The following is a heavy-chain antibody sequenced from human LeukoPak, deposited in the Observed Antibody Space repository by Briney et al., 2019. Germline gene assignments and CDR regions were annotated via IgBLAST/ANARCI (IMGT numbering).Heavy chain of an antibody. D-gene: IGHD2/OR15-2a*01. CDR1: GFTFSSYS. V-gene: IGHV3-21*01. J-gene: IGHJ5*02. CDR3: ARDVGLNIDPDFNWFDP. CDR2: ISSSSSYI. Sequence: GGSLRLSCAASGFTFSSYSMNWVRQAPGKGLEWVSSISSSSSYIYYADSVKGRFTISRDNAKNSLYLQMNSLRAEDTAVYYCARDVGLNIDPDFNWFDPWGQGTLVTVSS.